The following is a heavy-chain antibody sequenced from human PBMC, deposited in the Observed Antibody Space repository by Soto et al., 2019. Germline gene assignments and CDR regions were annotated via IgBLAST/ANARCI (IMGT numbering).Heavy chain of an antibody. CDR3: ARDRGGYCSGGSCYSGWLDP. D-gene: IGHD2-15*01. J-gene: IGHJ5*02. CDR1: GYTFTSYY. CDR2: INPSGGST. V-gene: IGHV1-46*01. Sequence: ASVKVSCKASGYTFTSYYMHWVRQAPGQGLEWMGIINPSGGSTSYAQKFQGRVTMTRDTSTSTVYMELSSLRSEDTAVYYCARDRGGYCSGGSCYSGWLDPWGQGTLVTVSS.